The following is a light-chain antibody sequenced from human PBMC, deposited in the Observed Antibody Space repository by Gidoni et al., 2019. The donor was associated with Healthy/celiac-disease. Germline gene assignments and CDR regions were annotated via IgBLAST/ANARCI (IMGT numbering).Light chain of an antibody. CDR2: EVS. CDR3: SSYTSSSTPVV. Sequence: QSALTQTASVSGSPGQSITISCTGTSSDVGGYNYVSWYQQNPGKAHKLMIYEVSNRPSGVSNRFSGSKSGNTASLTISGLQAEDEADYYCSSYTSSSTPVVFGGGTKLTVL. J-gene: IGLJ2*01. V-gene: IGLV2-14*01. CDR1: SSDVGGYNY.